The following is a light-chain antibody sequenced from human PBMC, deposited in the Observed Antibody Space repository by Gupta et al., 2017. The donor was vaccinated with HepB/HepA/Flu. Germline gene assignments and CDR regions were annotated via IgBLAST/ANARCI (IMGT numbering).Light chain of an antibody. CDR2: DTF. CDR3: QQYHEVPCT. V-gene: IGKV1-33*01. J-gene: IGKJ4*01. CDR1: QDITNV. Sequence: DIQLTQSPSSLSASVGDRVTITCQASQDITNVLNWYQQKPGKAPKLLIYDTFYLETGVPSRFTGSGSGTXFTLTIXSLQSEDVATYYCQQYHEVPCTFGXGTKVQIK.